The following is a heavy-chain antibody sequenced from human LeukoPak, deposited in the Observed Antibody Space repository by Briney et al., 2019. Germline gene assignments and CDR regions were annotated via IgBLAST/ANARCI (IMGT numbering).Heavy chain of an antibody. V-gene: IGHV3-7*01. D-gene: IGHD2-15*01. CDR3: ASQGYCSSGSCSFPRHPFDY. CDR2: IKQDGSEK. J-gene: IGHJ4*02. Sequence: GGSLKLSCAASGFTFRTYWMSWVRQAPGKGLEWVANIKQDGSEKYYVGSVGGRFTISRDNAKNSLSLQMNSLRAEDTAVYYCASQGYCSSGSCSFPRHPFDYWGQGTLVTVSS. CDR1: GFTFRTYW.